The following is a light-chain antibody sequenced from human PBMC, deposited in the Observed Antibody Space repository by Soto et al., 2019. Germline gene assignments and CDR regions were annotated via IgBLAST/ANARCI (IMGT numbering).Light chain of an antibody. Sequence: EIVLTQSPGTLSLSPGERATLSCRASQSVSSSYLAWYQQKPGQAPRLLIYGASSRATGIPDRFSGSGSGTDFTLTIIRLEPEDFALYYCQQYGRSPRVTFGGGTKVEIK. J-gene: IGKJ4*01. V-gene: IGKV3-20*01. CDR3: QQYGRSPRVT. CDR2: GAS. CDR1: QSVSSSY.